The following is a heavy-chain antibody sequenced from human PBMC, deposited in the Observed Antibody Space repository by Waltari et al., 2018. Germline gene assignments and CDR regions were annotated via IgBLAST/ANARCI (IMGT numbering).Heavy chain of an antibody. CDR2: IYHSGTT. CDR3: ARQSERYSSSDYYFDY. D-gene: IGHD6-6*01. CDR1: GYSISRGYY. J-gene: IGHJ4*02. V-gene: IGHV4-38-2*01. Sequence: QVQLQESGPGLVKPSEPLSLTCAVSGYSISRGYYWGWIRQPPGKGLEWIGSIYHSGTTYYNPSLKSRVTISVDTSKNQFSLKLSSVTAADTAVYYCARQSERYSSSDYYFDYWGQGTLVTVSS.